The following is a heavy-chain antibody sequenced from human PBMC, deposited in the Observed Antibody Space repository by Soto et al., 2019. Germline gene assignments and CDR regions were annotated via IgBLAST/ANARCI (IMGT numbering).Heavy chain of an antibody. CDR1: GGSFSGYY. Sequence: SETLCLTCAVYGGSFSGYYWSWIRQPPGKGLEWIGEINHSGSTNYNPSLKSRVTISVDTSKNQFSLKLSSVTAADTAVYYCARGHLYGSGSYYSTYYYGMDVWGQGTTVT. CDR2: INHSGST. V-gene: IGHV4-34*01. D-gene: IGHD3-10*01. J-gene: IGHJ6*02. CDR3: ARGHLYGSGSYYSTYYYGMDV.